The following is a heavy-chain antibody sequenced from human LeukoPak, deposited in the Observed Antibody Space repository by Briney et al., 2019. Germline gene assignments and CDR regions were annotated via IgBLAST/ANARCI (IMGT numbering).Heavy chain of an antibody. J-gene: IGHJ6*03. CDR3: ARGYQLPYDYYYYMDV. CDR2: IIPILGIA. Sequence: ASVKVSCKASGGTFSSYAISWVRQAPGQGLEWMGRIIPILGIANYAQKFQGRVTITADKSTSTAYMELSSLRSEDTAVYYCARGYQLPYDYYYYMDVWGKGTTVTVSS. D-gene: IGHD2-2*01. V-gene: IGHV1-69*04. CDR1: GGTFSSYA.